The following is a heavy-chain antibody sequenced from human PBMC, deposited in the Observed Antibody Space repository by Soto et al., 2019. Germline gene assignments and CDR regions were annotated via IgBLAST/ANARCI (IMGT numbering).Heavy chain of an antibody. V-gene: IGHV1-69*13. J-gene: IGHJ4*02. D-gene: IGHD3-10*01. Sequence: SVKVSCKASGGTFSSYAISWVRQAPGQGLEWMGGIIPIFGTANYAQKFQGRVTITADESTSTAYMELSSLRSEDTAVYYCARPRGTLYYGSGSYVFDYWGKGTLVTVSS. CDR3: ARPRGTLYYGSGSYVFDY. CDR1: GGTFSSYA. CDR2: IIPIFGTA.